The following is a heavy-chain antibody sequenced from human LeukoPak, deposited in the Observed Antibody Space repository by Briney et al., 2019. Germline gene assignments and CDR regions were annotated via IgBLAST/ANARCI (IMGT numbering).Heavy chain of an antibody. CDR2: INHSGST. J-gene: IGHJ4*02. D-gene: IGHD2-2*01. Sequence: SETLSLTCAVYGGSFSGYYLSWIRQPAGKGLEWIGEINHSGSTNYNPSLKSRVTISADTSKNQFSLKLTSVTAADTAAYYCARHYCSSSSCARLGVIDYWGQGTLVTVSS. CDR1: GGSFSGYY. CDR3: ARHYCSSSSCARLGVIDY. V-gene: IGHV4-34*01.